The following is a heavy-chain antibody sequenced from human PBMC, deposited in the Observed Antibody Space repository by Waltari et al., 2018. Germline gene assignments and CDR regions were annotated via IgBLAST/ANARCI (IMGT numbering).Heavy chain of an antibody. CDR2: IYTSGST. CDR3: ASEDRKRYYMDV. CDR1: GGPISSGSYY. Sequence: QVQLQESGPGLVKPSQTRSLPCTVSGGPISSGSYYWSWTRQPAGKGLEWIVRIYTSGSTNYNPSLKSRVTISVDTSKNQFSLKLSSVTAADTAVYYCASEDRKRYYMDVWGKWTTVTVSS. V-gene: IGHV4-61*02. J-gene: IGHJ6*03.